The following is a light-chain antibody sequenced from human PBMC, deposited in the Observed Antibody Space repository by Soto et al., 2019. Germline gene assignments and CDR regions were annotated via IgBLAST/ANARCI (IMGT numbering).Light chain of an antibody. Sequence: QSALTQPASVSGSPGQSITISCTGTSSDVGAYNYVSWYQQHPDKAPKLMIYEVSDRPSGVSNRFSGSKSGNTASLTISGLQAEGEADYYCSSYTTTATVVFGGGTKLTVL. CDR2: EVS. CDR1: SSDVGAYNY. V-gene: IGLV2-14*01. CDR3: SSYTTTATVV. J-gene: IGLJ2*01.